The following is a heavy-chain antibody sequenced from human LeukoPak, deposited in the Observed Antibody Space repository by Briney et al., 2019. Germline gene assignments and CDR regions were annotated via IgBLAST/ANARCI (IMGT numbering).Heavy chain of an antibody. CDR1: GGSFSGYY. J-gene: IGHJ6*03. CDR3: ARGLGYSGYSYYYYYYMDV. Sequence: SETLSLTCAVYGGSFSGYYWSWIRQPPGKGLEWIGEINHSGSTNYNPSLKSRVTISVDTSKNQFSLKLSSVTAADTAVYYCARGLGYSGYSYYYYYYMDVWGKGTTVTVSS. D-gene: IGHD5-12*01. V-gene: IGHV4-34*01. CDR2: INHSGST.